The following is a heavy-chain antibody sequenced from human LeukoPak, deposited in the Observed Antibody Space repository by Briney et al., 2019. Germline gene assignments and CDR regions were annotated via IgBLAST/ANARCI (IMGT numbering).Heavy chain of an antibody. CDR2: ISERGGST. V-gene: IGHV3-23*01. Sequence: GGSLRLSCVVSGITLSNYGMSWVRQAPGKGLEWVSGISERGGSTNYADSVKGRFIISRDTSKNTVYLQMNSLRVEDTAVYFCAKRGIVIRAVIIIGFHKEAYYFDYWGQGALVTVSS. D-gene: IGHD3-10*01. CDR3: AKRGIVIRAVIIIGFHKEAYYFDY. CDR1: GITLSNYG. J-gene: IGHJ4*02.